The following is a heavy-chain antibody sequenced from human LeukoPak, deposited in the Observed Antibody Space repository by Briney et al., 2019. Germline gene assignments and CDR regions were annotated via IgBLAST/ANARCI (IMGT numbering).Heavy chain of an antibody. CDR1: GFTFSSYA. CDR3: ASHTIPDAFDI. CDR2: ISYDGSNK. J-gene: IGHJ3*02. Sequence: PGRSLRLSCAASGFTFSSYAMHWVRQAPGKGLEWVAVISYDGSNKYYADSVKGRFTISRDNSKNTLCLQMNSLRAEDTAVYYCASHTIPDAFDIWGQGTMVTVSS. V-gene: IGHV3-30-3*01. D-gene: IGHD2-21*01.